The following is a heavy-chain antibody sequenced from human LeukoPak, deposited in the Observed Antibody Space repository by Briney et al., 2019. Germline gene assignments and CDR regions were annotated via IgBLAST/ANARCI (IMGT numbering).Heavy chain of an antibody. D-gene: IGHD6-6*01. Sequence: PSETLSLTCSVSGYSISSGYYWGWIRQAPGKGLEWIGSIYHSGSTYHNPSLKSRVTISVDTSKNQFSLKLSSVTAADTAVYYCARGFQQLETFDYWGQGTLVTVSS. J-gene: IGHJ4*02. CDR2: IYHSGST. CDR1: GYSISSGYY. V-gene: IGHV4-38-2*02. CDR3: ARGFQQLETFDY.